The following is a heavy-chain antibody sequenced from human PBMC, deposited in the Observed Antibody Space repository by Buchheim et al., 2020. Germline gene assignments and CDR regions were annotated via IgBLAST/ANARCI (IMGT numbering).Heavy chain of an antibody. CDR2: ITSSSSYI. D-gene: IGHD2-15*01. CDR3: APYCSGGSCNSLDY. Sequence: EVQLVESGGGLVKPGGSLRLSCAASGFTFSNFSMNWVRQAPGKGLEWVSSITSSSSYIFYADSVKGRFTISRDNAKNSLYLQMNSLRAEDTAVYYCAPYCSGGSCNSLDYWGQGT. J-gene: IGHJ4*02. CDR1: GFTFSNFS. V-gene: IGHV3-21*06.